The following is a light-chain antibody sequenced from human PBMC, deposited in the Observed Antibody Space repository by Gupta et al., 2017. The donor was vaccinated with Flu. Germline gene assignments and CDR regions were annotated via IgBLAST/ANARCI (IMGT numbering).Light chain of an antibody. CDR3: RQKNIWGKT. V-gene: IGKV3-15*01. CDR2: GVS. CDR1: ESVRKD. J-gene: IGKJ1*01. Sequence: PATLAVALGETAIRSCRASESVRKDLAWYEQRPGQTPRLLVYGVSTRATAITDRFSGSGSGTEFTLTIISLQYDDFEVYYCRQKNIWGKTFGQGTTVEIK.